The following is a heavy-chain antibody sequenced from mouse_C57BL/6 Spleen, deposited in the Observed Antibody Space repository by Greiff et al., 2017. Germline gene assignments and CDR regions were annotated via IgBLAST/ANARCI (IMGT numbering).Heavy chain of an antibody. Sequence: QVQLQQPGAELVKPGASVKLSCKASGYTFTSYWMHWVKQRPGQGLEWIGMIHPNSGSTNYNEKFKSKATLTVDKSSSTAYMQLSSLTSEDSAVYYCARGYGKDYAMDYWGQGTSVTVAS. V-gene: IGHV1-64*01. CDR3: ARGYGKDYAMDY. CDR1: GYTFTSYW. CDR2: IHPNSGST. D-gene: IGHD2-1*01. J-gene: IGHJ4*01.